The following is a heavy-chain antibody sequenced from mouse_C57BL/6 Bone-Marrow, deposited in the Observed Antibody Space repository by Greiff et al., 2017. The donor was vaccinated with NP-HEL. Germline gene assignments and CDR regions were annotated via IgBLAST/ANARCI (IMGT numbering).Heavy chain of an antibody. CDR2: ISNLAYSI. Sequence: EVQGVESGGGLVQPGGSLKLSCAASGFTFSDYGMAWVRQAPRKGPEWVAFISNLAYSIYYADTVTGRFTISRENAKNTLYLEMSSLRSEDTAMYYCARRKTRYFDVWGTGTTVTVSS. V-gene: IGHV5-15*01. J-gene: IGHJ1*03. CDR1: GFTFSDYG. CDR3: ARRKTRYFDV.